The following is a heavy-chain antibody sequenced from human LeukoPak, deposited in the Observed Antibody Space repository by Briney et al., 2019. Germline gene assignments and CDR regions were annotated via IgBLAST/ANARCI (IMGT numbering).Heavy chain of an antibody. CDR1: GFTFSNYA. Sequence: GGSLRLSCAASGFTFSNYAMSWVRQAPGKGLEWVSVISGSGGSTYYADSVKGRFTISRDNSKNTMYLQMNSLKGEDTAVYYCARRSNPPGRIDHWGQGTLVTVSS. D-gene: IGHD1-14*01. CDR2: ISGSGGST. CDR3: ARRSNPPGRIDH. V-gene: IGHV3-23*01. J-gene: IGHJ4*02.